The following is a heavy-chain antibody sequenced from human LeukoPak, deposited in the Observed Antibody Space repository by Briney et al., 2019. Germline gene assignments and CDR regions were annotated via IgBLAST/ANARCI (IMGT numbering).Heavy chain of an antibody. V-gene: IGHV4-30-2*01. J-gene: IGHJ3*02. D-gene: IGHD3-10*01. Sequence: SETLSLTCTGSGASISSGRYSWSWIRQPPGKGLEWNGYIYDSGSAYYNPSLKSRVAISIDRSRNQFSLELASVTAGDTAVYYCARDRDGSGNQGSAFDIWGQGTMVTVSS. CDR1: GASISSGRYS. CDR2: IYDSGSA. CDR3: ARDRDGSGNQGSAFDI.